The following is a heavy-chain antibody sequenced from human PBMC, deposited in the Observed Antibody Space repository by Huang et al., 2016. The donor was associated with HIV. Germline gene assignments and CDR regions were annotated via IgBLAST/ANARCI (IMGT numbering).Heavy chain of an antibody. CDR2: ITVGINNR. D-gene: IGHD3-3*01. CDR1: GFTFSSYA. J-gene: IGHJ4*02. V-gene: IGHV3-23*01. CDR3: AKDADTSGYDVLGPFGS. Sequence: EVLLLESGGGLVQPGGSLRLSCVASGFTFSSYAMSWVRQAPGKGLEGFLGITVGINNRNDAPSVKGRFAVSRDDSTNTLYLQMNSLRAEDTAVYYCAKDADTSGYDVLGPFGSWGQGTLVTVSS.